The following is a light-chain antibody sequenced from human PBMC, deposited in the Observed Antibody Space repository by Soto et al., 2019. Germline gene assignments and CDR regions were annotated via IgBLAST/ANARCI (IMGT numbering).Light chain of an antibody. Sequence: DIQMTQSPSSLSASVGDRVTITCRASQSISSYLNWYQQKPGKAPKLLIYAASSLQSGVPSRFSGSGSATDFTLTISSLQPEDFATYYCQQSYSTPQATFGQGTRLEIK. CDR3: QQSYSTPQAT. CDR2: AAS. V-gene: IGKV1-39*01. J-gene: IGKJ5*01. CDR1: QSISSY.